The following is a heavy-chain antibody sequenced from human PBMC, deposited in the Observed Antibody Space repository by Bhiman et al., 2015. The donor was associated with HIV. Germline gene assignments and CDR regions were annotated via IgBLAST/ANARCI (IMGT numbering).Heavy chain of an antibody. CDR1: GFTFSTYG. D-gene: IGHD4-11*01. V-gene: IGHV3-30*02. CDR2: IKNDGTNE. J-gene: IGHJ4*02. Sequence: QVHLVESGGGVVQPGGSLRLSCAASGFTFSTYGMQWVRQAPGKGLEWVAFIKNDGTNEFYGDSVKGRFTISRDNSKNTVSLHMDSLRPEDTALYYCVRDSDYTRDYWGQGTLVTVSS. CDR3: VRDSDYTRDY.